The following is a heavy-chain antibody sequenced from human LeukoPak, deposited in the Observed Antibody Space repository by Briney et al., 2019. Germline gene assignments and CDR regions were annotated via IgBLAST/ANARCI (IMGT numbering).Heavy chain of an antibody. J-gene: IGHJ4*02. Sequence: GGSLRLSCAASGFTFSSYAMSWVRQAPGKGLEWVSAISGGGGSTYYADSVKGRFTISRDNSKNTLYLQMSSLRADDTAVYYCAKAHPIGVIAATDFDYWGQGTLVTVSS. CDR1: GFTFSSYA. CDR3: AKAHPIGVIAATDFDY. D-gene: IGHD2-15*01. V-gene: IGHV3-23*01. CDR2: ISGGGGST.